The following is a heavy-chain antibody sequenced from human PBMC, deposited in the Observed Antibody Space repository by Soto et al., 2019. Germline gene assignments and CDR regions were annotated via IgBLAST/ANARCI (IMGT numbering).Heavy chain of an antibody. D-gene: IGHD2-15*01. J-gene: IGHJ4*02. CDR1: GFTFSNAW. V-gene: IGHV3-15*01. CDR3: TTGGGCSGGICSSFHY. Sequence: EVQLVESGGGLVKPGGSLRLSCDTSGFTFSNAWMSWVRQAPGKGLEWVGRIKRKTDGGTTDFAAPVKSRFTISRDDSINTLYLQMNTLTTEDTAIYYCTTGGGCSGGICSSFHYWGQGTLVTVSS. CDR2: IKRKTDGGTT.